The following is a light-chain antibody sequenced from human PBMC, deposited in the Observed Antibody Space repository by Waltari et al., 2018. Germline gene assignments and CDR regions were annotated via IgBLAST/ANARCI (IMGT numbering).Light chain of an antibody. CDR3: QQHRSFT. CDR1: QSVDSDF. J-gene: IGKJ5*01. V-gene: IGKV3-20*01. Sequence: EVVLTQSPGTLSLSPGERATLSCRASQSVDSDFLAWYQQKPGQPPILLIFGASSRAAGIPDRFSGTGSGTDFSLTINRLEPEDFAVYYCQQHRSFTFGQGTRLEI. CDR2: GAS.